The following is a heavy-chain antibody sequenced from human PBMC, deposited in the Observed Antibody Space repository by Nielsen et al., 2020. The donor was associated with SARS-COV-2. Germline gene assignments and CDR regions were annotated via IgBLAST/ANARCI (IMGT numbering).Heavy chain of an antibody. V-gene: IGHV3-9*01. CDR1: GFTFDDYA. CDR2: ISWNSGLI. J-gene: IGHJ4*02. CDR3: AKDYNADHRVRYSNWGQPHFDH. D-gene: IGHD7-27*01. Sequence: GGSLRLSCAASGFTFDDYAMHWVRQGPGKGLEWVSGISWNSGLITYADSVKGRFTISRDNAKNSLYLQMNSLRLEDTAFYYCAKDYNADHRVRYSNWGQPHFDHWGQGTLVTVSS.